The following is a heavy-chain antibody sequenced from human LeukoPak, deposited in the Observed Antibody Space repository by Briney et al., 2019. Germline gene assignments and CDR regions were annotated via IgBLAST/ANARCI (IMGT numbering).Heavy chain of an antibody. CDR1: GFTFSSYS. D-gene: IGHD6-13*01. CDR2: ISSSSSYI. CDR3: ARVVIYSSSWSDY. J-gene: IGHJ4*02. V-gene: IGHV3-21*01. Sequence: KTGGSLRLSCAASGFTFSSYSMNWVRQAPGKGLEWVSSISSSSSYIYYADSVKGRFTISRDNAKNSLYLQMNSLRAEDTAVYYCARVVIYSSSWSDYWGQGTLVTVSS.